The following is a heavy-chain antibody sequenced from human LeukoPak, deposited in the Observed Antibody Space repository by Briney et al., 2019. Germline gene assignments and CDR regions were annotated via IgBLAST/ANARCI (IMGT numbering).Heavy chain of an antibody. CDR2: VYSTGST. Sequence: PSETLSLTCTVSGDSISSETYYWGWIRQPAGKGLEWIGRVYSTGSTDYNPSLKGRVTISLDTSKNQFSLNLSSVTAADTAVYYCARDRLSLGAFDIWGQGTMVTVSS. CDR1: GDSISSETYY. V-gene: IGHV4-61*02. J-gene: IGHJ3*02. D-gene: IGHD7-27*01. CDR3: ARDRLSLGAFDI.